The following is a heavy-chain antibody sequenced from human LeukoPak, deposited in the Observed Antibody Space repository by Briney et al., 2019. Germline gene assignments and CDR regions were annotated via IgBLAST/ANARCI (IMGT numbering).Heavy chain of an antibody. V-gene: IGHV3-23*01. CDR3: AKEASGYVGYYMDV. J-gene: IGHJ6*03. CDR2: VSGSGGST. Sequence: GGSLRLSCAASGFTFSSCAMSWVRQAPGKGLGWVSAVSGSGGSTYYADSVKGRFTISRDNSKNTLYLQMNSLRAEDTAVYYCAKEASGYVGYYMDVWGKGTTVTVSS. D-gene: IGHD5-12*01. CDR1: GFTFSSCA.